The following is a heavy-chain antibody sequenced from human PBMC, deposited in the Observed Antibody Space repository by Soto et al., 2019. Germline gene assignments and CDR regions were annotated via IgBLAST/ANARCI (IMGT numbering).Heavy chain of an antibody. Sequence: EVQLLESGGGLVQPGGSLRLSCAASGLTFSSYAMSWVRQAPGKGLEWVSAISGSGGSTYYADSVKGRFTISRDNSNKTLYLQMSGLRAQQTAVYYCAKCLCPWLRTTASWFDPWGQGSLVSVSS. CDR3: AKCLCPWLRTTASWFDP. V-gene: IGHV3-23*01. J-gene: IGHJ5*02. CDR1: GLTFSSYA. CDR2: ISGSGGST. D-gene: IGHD5-12*01.